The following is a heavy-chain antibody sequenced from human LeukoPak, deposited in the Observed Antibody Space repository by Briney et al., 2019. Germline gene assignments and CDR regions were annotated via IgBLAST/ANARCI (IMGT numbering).Heavy chain of an antibody. Sequence: SETLSLTCAVYGGSFSGYYWSWIRQPPGKGLEWIGEINHSGSTNYNPSLKSRVTISVDTSKNQFSLRLRSVTAADTAVYYCARDPSHHSGTFDIWGQGTMVTVSS. CDR3: ARDPSHHSGTFDI. CDR1: GGSFSGYY. V-gene: IGHV4-34*01. J-gene: IGHJ3*02. D-gene: IGHD2-15*01. CDR2: INHSGST.